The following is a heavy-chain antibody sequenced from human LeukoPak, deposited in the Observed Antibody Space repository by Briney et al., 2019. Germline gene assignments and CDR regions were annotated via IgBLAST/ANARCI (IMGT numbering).Heavy chain of an antibody. J-gene: IGHJ4*02. Sequence: GGSLRLSCAASGFTFSIHGMHWVRQAPGKGLEWVAVIWYDGSNTYYADSVKGRFTISRDNSKNTLYLQMNSLIAEDTAVYYCAKDLHFLSSGWYAFDYWGQGTLVTVSS. V-gene: IGHV3-33*06. CDR2: IWYDGSNT. CDR1: GFTFSIHG. CDR3: AKDLHFLSSGWYAFDY. D-gene: IGHD6-19*01.